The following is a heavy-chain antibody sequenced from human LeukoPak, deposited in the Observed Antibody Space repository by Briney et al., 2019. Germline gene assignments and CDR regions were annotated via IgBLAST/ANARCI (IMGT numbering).Heavy chain of an antibody. CDR1: GFTFSSYA. D-gene: IGHD3-3*01. Sequence: PGGSLRLSCAASGFTFSSYAMSWVRQAPGKGLEWVSAISGSGGSTYYADSVKGRFTISRDNSKNTLYLQMNSLRAEDTAVYYCARDRYERTRLSYYYYGMNVWGQGTTVTVSS. J-gene: IGHJ6*02. V-gene: IGHV3-23*01. CDR2: ISGSGGST. CDR3: ARDRYERTRLSYYYYGMNV.